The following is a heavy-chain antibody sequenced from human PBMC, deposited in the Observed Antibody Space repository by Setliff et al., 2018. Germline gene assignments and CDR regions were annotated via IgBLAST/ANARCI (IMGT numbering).Heavy chain of an antibody. J-gene: IGHJ4*02. CDR1: ASTFSRYS. CDR3: TRALAEGSPAY. D-gene: IGHD2-15*01. V-gene: IGHV3-21*01. Sequence: GGSLRLSCVASASTFSRYSMNWVRQAPGKGLEWVSSISSSGSFEFYADSVKGRFTISRDNANNSMSLQMNSLRAEDSGVYYCTRALAEGSPAYWGQGTLVTVSS. CDR2: ISSSGSFE.